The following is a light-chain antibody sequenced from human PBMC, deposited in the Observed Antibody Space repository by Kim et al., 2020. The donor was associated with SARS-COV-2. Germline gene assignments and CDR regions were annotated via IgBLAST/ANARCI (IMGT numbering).Light chain of an antibody. CDR1: QSISTY. V-gene: IGKV1-39*01. J-gene: IGKJ2*01. CDR3: PQGQSTLYT. Sequence: DIQMTQSPSSLSASVGYRVNITCRASQSISTYLNWYQQKPGKAPKLLIYAASSLQSGVPSRFSGSGSGTDFTLTISSLQPDDFATYFSPQGQSTLYTLGQGTKLE. CDR2: AAS.